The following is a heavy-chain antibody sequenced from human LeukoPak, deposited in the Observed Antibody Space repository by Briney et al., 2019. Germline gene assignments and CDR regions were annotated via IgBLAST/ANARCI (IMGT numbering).Heavy chain of an antibody. Sequence: ASVKVSCKASGYTFTGYYMHWVRQAPGQGLEWMGWINPNSGGTNYAQKFQGRVTMTRDTSISTAYMELSRLRSDDTAVYYCARDALYGSGSYYEWFDPWGQGTLVTVSS. V-gene: IGHV1-2*02. J-gene: IGHJ5*02. CDR3: ARDALYGSGSYYEWFDP. CDR1: GYTFTGYY. CDR2: INPNSGGT. D-gene: IGHD3-10*01.